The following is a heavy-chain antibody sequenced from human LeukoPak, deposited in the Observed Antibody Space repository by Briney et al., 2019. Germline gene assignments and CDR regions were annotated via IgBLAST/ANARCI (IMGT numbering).Heavy chain of an antibody. D-gene: IGHD6-19*01. CDR3: ATGLSGGWHYFDY. CDR2: ISGSGGRI. J-gene: IGHJ4*02. CDR1: RFNFSTYA. V-gene: IGHV3-23*01. Sequence: GGSLRLSCAASRFNFSTYAMSWVRQAPGKGLVWVSIISGSGGRIYYADSVKGRFTISRDNSKNTLFLQINSLRAEDTAVYYCATGLSGGWHYFDYWGQGTLVTVSP.